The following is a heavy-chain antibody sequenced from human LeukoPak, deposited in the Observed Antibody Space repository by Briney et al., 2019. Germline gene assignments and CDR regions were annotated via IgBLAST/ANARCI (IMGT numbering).Heavy chain of an antibody. CDR2: IVPHSGGT. D-gene: IGHD1-26*01. CDR1: GYTFSDYY. Sequence: GASVKVSCKTSGYTFSDYYIHWARQAPGQGLEWMGWIVPHSGGTKYAQKFQGRVTMTRDTSISTAYMELSRLRYDDTAVYYCATLGATSFDYWGQGALVTVSS. V-gene: IGHV1-2*02. J-gene: IGHJ4*02. CDR3: ATLGATSFDY.